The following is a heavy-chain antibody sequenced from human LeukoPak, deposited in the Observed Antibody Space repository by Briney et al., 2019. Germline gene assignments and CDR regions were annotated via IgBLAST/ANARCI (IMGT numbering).Heavy chain of an antibody. J-gene: IGHJ4*02. Sequence: ASVKVSCKASGYTFTGSYMHRVRQAPGQGLEWMGWINPNSGVSNYAQKFRGRVTMTRDTSISTAYMELSRLTSDDTAVYYCARVKGRVFGVIATKERYFDYWGQGTLVTVSS. D-gene: IGHD3-3*01. CDR2: INPNSGVS. CDR3: ARVKGRVFGVIATKERYFDY. V-gene: IGHV1-2*02. CDR1: GYTFTGSY.